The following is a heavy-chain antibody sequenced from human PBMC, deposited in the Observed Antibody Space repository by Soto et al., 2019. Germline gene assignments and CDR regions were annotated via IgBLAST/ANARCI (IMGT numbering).Heavy chain of an antibody. J-gene: IGHJ6*02. Sequence: QVQLVQSGDDVKKPGDSVKVSCKASGYTLTSYGISWVRQAPGQGLEWVGWISADNGHTIYAERLQGRVTVTADTSTRTVYMELRSLRPDDTALYYCARAHMRFLGWSYGGMDVWGQGTTVTVSS. CDR1: GYTLTSYG. CDR3: ARAHMRFLGWSYGGMDV. V-gene: IGHV1-18*01. D-gene: IGHD3-3*01. CDR2: ISADNGHT.